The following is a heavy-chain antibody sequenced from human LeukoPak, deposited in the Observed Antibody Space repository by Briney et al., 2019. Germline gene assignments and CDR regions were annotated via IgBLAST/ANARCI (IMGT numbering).Heavy chain of an antibody. V-gene: IGHV4-34*01. CDR1: GGSFSGYY. D-gene: IGHD3-22*01. CDR3: ARNLYYYDSSGYSGGSWALGV. CDR2: INHSGST. J-gene: IGHJ6*04. Sequence: SETLSLTCAVYGGSFSGYYWSWIRQPPGKGLEWIGEINHSGSTNYNPSLKSRVTISVDTSKNQFSLKLSSVTAADTAVCYCARNLYYYDSSGYSGGSWALGVWGKGTTVTVSS.